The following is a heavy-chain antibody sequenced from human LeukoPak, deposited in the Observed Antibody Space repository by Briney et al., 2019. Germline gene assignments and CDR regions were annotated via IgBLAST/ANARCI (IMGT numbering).Heavy chain of an antibody. J-gene: IGHJ4*02. CDR2: IYNSGST. CDR1: GDSISKSRHF. CDR3: ARYQTGTMFAV. Sequence: SETLSLTCNVSGDSISKSRHFWAWIRQSPGRGLEWIGYIYNSGSTYYNPSLRSRITMSLDTSENQLSLKLYSVTAADTAIYYCARYQTGTMFAVWGQGTLVTISS. D-gene: IGHD1/OR15-1a*01. V-gene: IGHV4-39*07.